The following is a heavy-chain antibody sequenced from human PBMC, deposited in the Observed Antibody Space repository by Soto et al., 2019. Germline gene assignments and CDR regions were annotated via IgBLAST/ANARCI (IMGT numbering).Heavy chain of an antibody. V-gene: IGHV4-30-4*01. CDR3: ARAYLRYFDWSPGYFDY. D-gene: IGHD3-9*01. Sequence: SETLSLTCTVSGGSISSGDYYWSWIRQPPGKGLEWIGYIYYSGSTYYNPSLKSRVTISVDTSKNQFSLKLSSVTAADTAVYYCARAYLRYFDWSPGYFDYWGQGTLVTVSS. J-gene: IGHJ4*02. CDR2: IYYSGST. CDR1: GGSISSGDYY.